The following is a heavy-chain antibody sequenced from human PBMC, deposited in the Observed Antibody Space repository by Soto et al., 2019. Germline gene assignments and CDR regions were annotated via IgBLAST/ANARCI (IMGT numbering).Heavy chain of an antibody. J-gene: IGHJ4*02. D-gene: IGHD6-19*01. CDR2: IFHDGTA. V-gene: IGHV4-4*02. Sequence: PLETLSLTCAVPGVSISSGNWWTWVRQTPQRGLEYIGEIFHDGTANYYPSFERRVAISVDTSKNQFSLKLNSVTAADTAVYYCARNWFSVAGRFHFDYWGQGIPVTVSS. CDR3: ARNWFSVAGRFHFDY. CDR1: GVSISSGNW.